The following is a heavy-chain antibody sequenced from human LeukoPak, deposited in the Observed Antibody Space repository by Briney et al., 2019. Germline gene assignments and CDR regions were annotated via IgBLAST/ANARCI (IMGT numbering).Heavy chain of an antibody. Sequence: SVKVSCKASGGTFSSYAISWVRQAPGQGLEWMGGIIPIFGTANYAQKFQGRVTITADESTSTAYMELSSLKSEDTAVYYCARWTSYAVVPSWFDPWGQGTLVTVSS. CDR1: GGTFSSYA. CDR3: ARWTSYAVVPSWFDP. J-gene: IGHJ5*02. D-gene: IGHD2-2*01. CDR2: IIPIFGTA. V-gene: IGHV1-69*01.